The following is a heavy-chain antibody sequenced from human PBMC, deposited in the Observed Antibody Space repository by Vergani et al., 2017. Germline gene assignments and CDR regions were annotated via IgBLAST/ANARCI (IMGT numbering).Heavy chain of an antibody. CDR3: ARHGRKIGSFDY. Sequence: QVQLVQSGAEVKKPGASVKVSCKASGYTFTSYYMHWVRQAPGQGLEWMGIINPSGGSTSYAQKLQGRVTMTRDTSTSTVYMELSSLRSEDAAVYYCARHGRKIGSFDYWGQGTLVTVSS. J-gene: IGHJ4*02. CDR1: GYTFTSYY. D-gene: IGHD3-10*01. CDR2: INPSGGST. V-gene: IGHV1-46*03.